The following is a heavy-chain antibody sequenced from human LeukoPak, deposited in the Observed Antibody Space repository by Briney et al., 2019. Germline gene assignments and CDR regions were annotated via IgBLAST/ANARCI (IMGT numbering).Heavy chain of an antibody. V-gene: IGHV4-34*01. CDR3: ARLSSYCSSTSCRSDDY. CDR1: GGAFSGYY. J-gene: IGHJ4*02. Sequence: PSETLSLTCAGYGGAFSGYYWSWIRQPPGKGREGIGEINHSGSTNYNPSLKSRVTISVDTSKNQFSLKLSSVTAADTAVYYCARLSSYCSSTSCRSDDYWGQGTLVTVSS. CDR2: INHSGST. D-gene: IGHD2-2*01.